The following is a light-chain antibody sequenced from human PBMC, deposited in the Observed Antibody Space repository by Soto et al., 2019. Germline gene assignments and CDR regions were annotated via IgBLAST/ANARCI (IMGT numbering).Light chain of an antibody. CDR1: QSVDRNY. CDR3: QQYDSSPGT. Sequence: ENVLTQSPGTLSLSPGERATLSCRASQSVDRNYLAWYQQKPGQAPRLLINGASTRATGIPDRFSGSGSGTDFTLTISRLEPEDSAVYYCQQYDSSPGTFGQGTKVEIK. J-gene: IGKJ1*01. V-gene: IGKV3-20*01. CDR2: GAS.